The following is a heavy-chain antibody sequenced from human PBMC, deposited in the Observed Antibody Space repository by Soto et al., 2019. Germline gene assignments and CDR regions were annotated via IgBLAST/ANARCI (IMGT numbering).Heavy chain of an antibody. Sequence: QVQLVESGGGVVQPGRSLRLSCAASGFTFSRFSMHWVRQAPGKGLEWVAFISYDGISKYYADSVKGRFAISRDNSTNALYLQIYMMTAEATEPYYAVKEGTTASPSFD. CDR1: GFTFSRFS. CDR2: ISYDGISK. CDR3: VKEGTTASPSFD. D-gene: IGHD1-1*01. V-gene: IGHV3-30-3*02. J-gene: IGHJ4*01.